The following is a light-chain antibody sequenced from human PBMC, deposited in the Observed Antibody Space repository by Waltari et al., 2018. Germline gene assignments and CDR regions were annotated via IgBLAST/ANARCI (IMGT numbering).Light chain of an antibody. CDR3: QQYYSTPLT. V-gene: IGKV4-1*01. Sequence: DIVMTQSPDSLAVSLGERATIDCKSSQSVLSSSNNKNYLAWYQQKPRQPPKLLISWASTRESGVPDRFSGSGSGKDFTLTISSLQAEDVAVYYCQQYYSTPLTFGGGTKVEIK. CDR1: QSVLSSSNNKNY. J-gene: IGKJ4*01. CDR2: WAS.